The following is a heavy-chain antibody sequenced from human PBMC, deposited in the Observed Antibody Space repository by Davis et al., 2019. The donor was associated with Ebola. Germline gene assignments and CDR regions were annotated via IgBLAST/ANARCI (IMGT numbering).Heavy chain of an antibody. CDR2: ISYDGSNK. D-gene: IGHD3-10*01. Sequence: PGGSLRLSCAASGFTFSSYGMHWVRQAPGKGLEWVAVISYDGSNKYYADSVKGRFTISRDNSKNTLYLQMNSLRAEDTAVYYCARDLWFGELLGYWYFDLWGRGTLVTVSS. V-gene: IGHV3-30*03. CDR3: ARDLWFGELLGYWYFDL. J-gene: IGHJ2*01. CDR1: GFTFSSYG.